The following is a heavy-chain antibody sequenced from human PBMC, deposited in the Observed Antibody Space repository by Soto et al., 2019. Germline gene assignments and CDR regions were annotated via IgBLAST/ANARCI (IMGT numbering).Heavy chain of an antibody. CDR2: INRAATTK. CDR1: GFTFRSSW. Sequence: EVQLVESGGGLVQPGGSLRLSCVASGFTFRSSWMHWVRQAPGKGLVWVSRINRAATTKNYAESAKGRFTIARDNAENTLYLQRDSLTAEDTALYYCARGPTGWYGYDYWGQGTLLTVSS. V-gene: IGHV3-74*01. CDR3: ARGPTGWYGYDY. J-gene: IGHJ4*02. D-gene: IGHD6-19*01.